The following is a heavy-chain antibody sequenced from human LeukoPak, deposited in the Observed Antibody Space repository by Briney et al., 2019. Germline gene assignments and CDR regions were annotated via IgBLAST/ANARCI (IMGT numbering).Heavy chain of an antibody. CDR1: GFTFNMYD. CDR3: AGDSDY. CDR2: VRSDGSNE. V-gene: IGHV3-30*02. Sequence: GGSLRLSCAASGFTFNMYDMHWVRQAPGKGLEWVACVRSDGSNEFYADSLKGRLTISRDNSKDTLYLQMNSLRGEDTAVYYCAGDSDYWGQGTLVTVSS. J-gene: IGHJ4*02.